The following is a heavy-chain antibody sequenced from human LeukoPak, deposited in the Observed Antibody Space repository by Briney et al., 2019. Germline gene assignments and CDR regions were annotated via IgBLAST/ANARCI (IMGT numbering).Heavy chain of an antibody. D-gene: IGHD3-22*01. CDR2: IYSGGST. V-gene: IGHV3-53*01. Sequence: GGSLRLSCAASGFTVSSNYMSWVRQAPGKGLEWVSVIYSGGSTYYADSVKGRFTISRDNSKNTLYLQMNSLRAEDTAVYCCAREVADSSGYYYDYFDYWGQGTLVTVSS. CDR3: AREVADSSGYYYDYFDY. CDR1: GFTVSSNY. J-gene: IGHJ4*02.